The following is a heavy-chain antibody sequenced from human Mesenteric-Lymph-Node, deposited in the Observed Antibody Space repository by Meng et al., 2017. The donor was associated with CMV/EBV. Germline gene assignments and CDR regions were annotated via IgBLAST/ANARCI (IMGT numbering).Heavy chain of an antibody. CDR1: GFTLTSYD. Sequence: GGSLRLSCAASGFTLTSYDMNWVRQAPGKGLEWVSYISSSGSTIFYADSVKGRFTISRDNAKNSLYLQMNSLRAEDTAVYYCARTLGVAEEGYFDYWGQGTLVTAPQ. D-gene: IGHD3-3*01. J-gene: IGHJ4*02. CDR3: ARTLGVAEEGYFDY. CDR2: ISSSGSTI. V-gene: IGHV3-48*03.